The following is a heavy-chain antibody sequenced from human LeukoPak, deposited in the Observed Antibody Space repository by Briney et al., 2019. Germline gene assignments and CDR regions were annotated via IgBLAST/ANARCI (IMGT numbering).Heavy chain of an antibody. CDR1: GFTFSSYW. CDR3: AKARDSSGWYWFDP. Sequence: PGGSLRLSCAASGFTFSSYWMSWVRQAPGKGLEWVSAISGSGGSIYYADSVRGRFTISRDNSKNTLYLQMNSLRAEDTAVYYCAKARDSSGWYWFDPWGQGTLVTVSS. CDR2: ISGSGGSI. V-gene: IGHV3-23*01. J-gene: IGHJ5*02. D-gene: IGHD6-19*01.